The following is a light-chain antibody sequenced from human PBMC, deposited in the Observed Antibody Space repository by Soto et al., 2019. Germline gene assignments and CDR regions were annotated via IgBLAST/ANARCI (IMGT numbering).Light chain of an antibody. J-gene: IGKJ2*01. Sequence: DIVMTQSPDSLAVSLGERATINCKSSQSVLYSSNNKNYLAWYQKKPGQPPKLLIYWASTRESGVPDRFSGSGSGTDFTLTISSLQAEDVALYYYQQYYNTPPYTVGQGTKLEIK. CDR2: WAS. CDR1: QSVLYSSNNKNY. CDR3: QQYYNTPPYT. V-gene: IGKV4-1*01.